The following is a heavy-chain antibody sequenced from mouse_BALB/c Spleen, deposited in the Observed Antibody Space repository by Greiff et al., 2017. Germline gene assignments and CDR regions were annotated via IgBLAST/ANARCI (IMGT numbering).Heavy chain of an antibody. CDR2: INPSNGLT. D-gene: IGHD4-1*01. Sequence: VKLQQPGAELVKPGASVKLSCKASGYTFTSYWMHWVKQRPGQGLEWIGEINPSNGLTNYNEKFKSKATLTVDKSSSTAYMQLSSLTSEDSAVYYCANWDWFAYWGQGTLVTVSA. CDR3: ANWDWFAY. J-gene: IGHJ3*01. V-gene: IGHV1S81*02. CDR1: GYTFTSYW.